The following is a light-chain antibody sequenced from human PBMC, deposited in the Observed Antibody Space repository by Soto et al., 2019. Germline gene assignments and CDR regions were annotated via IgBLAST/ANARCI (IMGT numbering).Light chain of an antibody. CDR2: GAS. V-gene: IGKV3-20*01. Sequence: EIVLTQSPGTLSLSPGERATLSFRASQSVSNNYLAWYQQKPGQAPRRLIYGASSRATGIPDRFSGSGSGTDFTLTISRLEPEDFAVYYCQQYVTSPTFGEGTRLEIK. CDR3: QQYVTSPT. CDR1: QSVSNNY. J-gene: IGKJ5*01.